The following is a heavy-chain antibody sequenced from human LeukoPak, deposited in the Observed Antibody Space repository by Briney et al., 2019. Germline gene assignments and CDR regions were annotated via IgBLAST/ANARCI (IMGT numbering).Heavy chain of an antibody. CDR2: IYHSGST. V-gene: IGHV4-38-2*01. CDR1: GYSISSGYY. Sequence: SETLSLTCAVSGYSISSGYYWGWIRQPPGRGLEWIGSIYHSGSTYYNPSLKSRVTISVDTSKNQFSLKLSSVTAADTAVYCCARLVEMATIVDYWGQGTLVTVSS. CDR3: ARLVEMATIVDY. D-gene: IGHD5-24*01. J-gene: IGHJ4*02.